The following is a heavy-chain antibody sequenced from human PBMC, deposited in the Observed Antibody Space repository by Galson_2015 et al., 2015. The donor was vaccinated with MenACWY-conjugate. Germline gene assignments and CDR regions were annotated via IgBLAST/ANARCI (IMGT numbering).Heavy chain of an antibody. D-gene: IGHD4-23*01. Sequence: SLRLSCAASGFTFSSYAMSWVRQAPGKGLEWDSAISGSGGSTYYADSVKGRFTISRDNSKNTLYLQMNSLRAEDTAVYYCAKLLGVVTRNYYYYYGMDVWGQGTTVTVSS. CDR3: AKLLGVVTRNYYYYYGMDV. CDR1: GFTFSSYA. CDR2: ISGSGGST. V-gene: IGHV3-23*01. J-gene: IGHJ6*02.